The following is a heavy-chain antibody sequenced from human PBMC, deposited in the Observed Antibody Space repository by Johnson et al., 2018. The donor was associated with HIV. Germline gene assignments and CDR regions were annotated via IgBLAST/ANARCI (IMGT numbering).Heavy chain of an antibody. Sequence: QMQLVESGGGVVQPGRSLRLSCAASGFTFSSYAMHWVRQAPGKELEWVAVISYDGSNKYYADSVKGRFTISRDNSKNTFYLQMNSLRTEDTALYYCARDRTSYGWIHDAFDIWGQGTMVTVSS. CDR3: ARDRTSYGWIHDAFDI. CDR1: GFTFSSYA. V-gene: IGHV3-30*04. D-gene: IGHD3-16*02. CDR2: ISYDGSNK. J-gene: IGHJ3*02.